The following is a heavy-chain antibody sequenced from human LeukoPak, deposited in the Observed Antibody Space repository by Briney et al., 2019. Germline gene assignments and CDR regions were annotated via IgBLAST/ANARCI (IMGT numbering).Heavy chain of an antibody. CDR2: IIPILGIA. CDR3: ASVWRSYYKYYYGMDA. V-gene: IGHV1-69*04. D-gene: IGHD3-3*01. Sequence: SVKVSCKASGGTFSSYAISWVRQAPGQGLEWMGRIIPILGIANYAQKFQGRVTITADKSTSTAYMELSRLRSEEKAVYHCASVWRSYYKYYYGMDAWGPGTTVTVSS. J-gene: IGHJ6*02. CDR1: GGTFSSYA.